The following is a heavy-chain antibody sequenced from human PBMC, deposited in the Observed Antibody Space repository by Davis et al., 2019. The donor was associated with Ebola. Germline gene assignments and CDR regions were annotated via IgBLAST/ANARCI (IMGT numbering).Heavy chain of an antibody. V-gene: IGHV3-30*04. D-gene: IGHD3-3*01. Sequence: GGSLRLSCAASGFTFHNYAMHWVRQAPGKGLEWVAVISYDGSNKYYEDSVKGRFTISRDNSKNTLYLQMNSLRAEDTAVYYCAEAYYDFWSGYSNWGQGTLVTVSS. CDR1: GFTFHNYA. CDR2: ISYDGSNK. J-gene: IGHJ4*02. CDR3: AEAYYDFWSGYSN.